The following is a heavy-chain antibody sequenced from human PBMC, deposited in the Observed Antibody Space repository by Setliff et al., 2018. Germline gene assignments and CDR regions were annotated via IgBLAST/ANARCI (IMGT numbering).Heavy chain of an antibody. V-gene: IGHV1-69*13. CDR2: IIPIFATA. Sequence: SVKVSCKASGGTFSSYAISWVRQAPGQGLEWMGGIIPIFATANYPQKFQGRVTITADESTSTAYMELSSLRSEDTAVYYCAKDGSPLYSWRASSGWPGGHDYWGQGTLVTVSS. CDR3: AKDGSPLYSWRASSGWPGGHDY. J-gene: IGHJ4*02. CDR1: GGTFSSYA. D-gene: IGHD6-19*01.